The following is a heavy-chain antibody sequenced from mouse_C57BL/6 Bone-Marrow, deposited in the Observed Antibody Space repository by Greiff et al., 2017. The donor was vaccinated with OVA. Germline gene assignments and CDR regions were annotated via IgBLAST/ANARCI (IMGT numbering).Heavy chain of an antibody. D-gene: IGHD1-1*01. CDR3: AKYYGSNYLWYAMDY. Sequence: QVQLKESGAELVRPGASVKLSCKASGYTFTSYGISWVKQRTGQGLEWIGEIYPRSGNTYYNEKFKGKATLTADKSSSTAYMELRSLTSEVSAVYFCAKYYGSNYLWYAMDYWGQGTSVTVSS. J-gene: IGHJ4*01. V-gene: IGHV1-81*01. CDR1: GYTFTSYG. CDR2: IYPRSGNT.